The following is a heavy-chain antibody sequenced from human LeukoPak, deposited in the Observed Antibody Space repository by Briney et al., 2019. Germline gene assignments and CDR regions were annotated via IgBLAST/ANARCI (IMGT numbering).Heavy chain of an antibody. Sequence: SETLSLTCSVSGGSLTSYYWSWIRQSPGKALEWIGYIYYRGNTNYNPSLKSRVTISVDTSTKQFSLRLSSVTAADTAVYYCARVSSAMVRGVIIPYYFDYWGQGTLVTVSS. CDR3: ARVSSAMVRGVIIPYYFDY. J-gene: IGHJ4*02. CDR2: IYYRGNT. V-gene: IGHV4-59*08. D-gene: IGHD3-10*01. CDR1: GGSLTSYY.